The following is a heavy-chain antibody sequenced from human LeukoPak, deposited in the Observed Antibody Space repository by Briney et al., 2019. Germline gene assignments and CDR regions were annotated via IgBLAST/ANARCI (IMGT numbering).Heavy chain of an antibody. CDR1: GFTFSSYA. V-gene: IGHV3-23*01. Sequence: PGGSLRLSCTASGFTFSSYAMSWVRQAPGKVLEWVSAISASGGGTYYTDSVKGRFTTSRDNSKNTLYLQMNSLRAEDTALYYCAKEIAGSYYLFDYWGQGTLVTVSS. CDR2: ISASGGGT. J-gene: IGHJ4*02. D-gene: IGHD3-10*01. CDR3: AKEIAGSYYLFDY.